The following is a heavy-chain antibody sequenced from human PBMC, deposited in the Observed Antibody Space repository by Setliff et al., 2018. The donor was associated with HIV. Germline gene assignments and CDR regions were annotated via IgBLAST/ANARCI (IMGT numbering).Heavy chain of an antibody. CDR2: INPNSGGT. J-gene: IGHJ3*02. V-gene: IGHV1-2*06. CDR1: GYIFTSYY. Sequence: ASVKVSCKASGYIFTSYYMHWLRQGPGQGLEWMGRINPNSGGTNYAQKSQGRVTMTRDTSTTTANMELSRLGSDDTAVYYCARGNRVGANDAYDIWGQGTMVTVSS. CDR3: ARGNRVGANDAYDI. D-gene: IGHD1-26*01.